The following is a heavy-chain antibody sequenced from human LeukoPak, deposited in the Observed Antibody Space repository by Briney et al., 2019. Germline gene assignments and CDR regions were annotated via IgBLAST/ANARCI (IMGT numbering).Heavy chain of an antibody. CDR1: GLTFSSYA. D-gene: IGHD2-2*01. J-gene: IGHJ4*02. CDR2: ISGSGGST. Sequence: GGSLRLSCAASGLTFSSYAMTWVRQAPGRGLQWVSAISGSGGSTYYADSVKGRFTISRDNSKNTLYLQMNSLRAEDTAVYYCAKTGEPIVVVPAARSWGQGTLVTVSS. V-gene: IGHV3-23*01. CDR3: AKTGEPIVVVPAARS.